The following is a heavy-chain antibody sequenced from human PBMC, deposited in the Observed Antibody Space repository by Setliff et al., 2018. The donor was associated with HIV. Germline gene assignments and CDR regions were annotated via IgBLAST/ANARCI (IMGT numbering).Heavy chain of an antibody. V-gene: IGHV3-33*01. D-gene: IGHD1-26*01. CDR3: ARPTNIDTLYYGSQTFYMYYYGLDV. J-gene: IGHJ6*02. CDR2: IWYDGSDK. CDR1: GFRFSTYG. Sequence: TGGSLRLSCVASGFRFSTYGMHWVRQAPGKGLEWVTFIWYDGSDKYYLDSVKGRFTISRDNSKNTLYLQMNNLRPEDTAVYFCARPTNIDTLYYGSQTFYMYYYGLDVWGQGTTVTVSS.